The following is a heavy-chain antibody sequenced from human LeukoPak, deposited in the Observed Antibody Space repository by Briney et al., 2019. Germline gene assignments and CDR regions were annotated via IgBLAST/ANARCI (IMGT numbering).Heavy chain of an antibody. Sequence: GRSLRLSCAASGFTFDDYAMHWVRQAPGKGLEWVSGISWNSGSIGYADSVKGRFTISRDNAKNSLYLQMNSLKPEDTALYYCAKDRGSSSWAFDFWGQGTLVTVSS. J-gene: IGHJ4*02. CDR1: GFTFDDYA. CDR3: AKDRGSSSWAFDF. CDR2: ISWNSGSI. V-gene: IGHV3-9*01. D-gene: IGHD6-13*01.